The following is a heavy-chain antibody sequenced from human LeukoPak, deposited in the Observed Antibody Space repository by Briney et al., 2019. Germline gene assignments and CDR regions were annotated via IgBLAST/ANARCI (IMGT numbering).Heavy chain of an antibody. CDR2: VLHTGGT. J-gene: IGHJ5*02. Sequence: SETLSLTCAVYGYSLTNHYWIWIRQPPGKGLEWVGEVLHTGGTNYNPSLKSRDTISVDTSKNQFFLKLTSVTAADTAVYYCARGPAAIHPWGPGTLVTVSS. CDR1: GYSLTNHY. CDR3: ARGPAAIHP. D-gene: IGHD2-2*01. V-gene: IGHV4-34*12.